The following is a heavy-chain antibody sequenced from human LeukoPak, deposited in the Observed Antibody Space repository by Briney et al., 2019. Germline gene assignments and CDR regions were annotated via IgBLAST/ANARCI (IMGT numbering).Heavy chain of an antibody. J-gene: IGHJ4*02. CDR3: ARQGLRLTSDY. Sequence: SETLSLTCTVSGGSISISNYYWGWIRQPPGKGLEWIGAIYYRGSTYYNPSLKSRVTMSVDTSTNQFSLKLSSVAAADTAMYYCARQGLRLTSDYWGQGTLVTVSS. CDR1: GGSISISNYY. CDR2: IYYRGST. D-gene: IGHD4-17*01. V-gene: IGHV4-39*01.